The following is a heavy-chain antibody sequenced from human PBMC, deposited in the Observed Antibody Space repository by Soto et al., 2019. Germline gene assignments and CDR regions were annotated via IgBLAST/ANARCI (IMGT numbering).Heavy chain of an antibody. CDR2: IYHSGST. Sequence: SETLSLTCTVSGGSISSSSYYWGWIRQPPGKGLEWIGSIYHSGSTNYNPSLKSRVTISVDKSKNQFSLKLSSVTAADTAVYYCARKAYGDYYYYGMDVWGQGTTVTVS. CDR3: ARKAYGDYYYYGMDV. D-gene: IGHD4-17*01. V-gene: IGHV4-39*07. J-gene: IGHJ6*02. CDR1: GGSISSSSYY.